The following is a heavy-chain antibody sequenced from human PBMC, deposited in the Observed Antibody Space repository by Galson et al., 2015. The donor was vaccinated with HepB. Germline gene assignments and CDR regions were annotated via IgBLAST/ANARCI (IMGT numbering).Heavy chain of an antibody. CDR2: ISSSSSTI. V-gene: IGHV3-48*02. CDR3: ARDYDFWSGYYTKTYGMDV. CDR1: GFIFSSYS. D-gene: IGHD3-3*01. Sequence: SLRLSCAASGFIFSSYSMNWVRQAPGKGLEWVSYISSSSSTIYYADSVKGRFTISRDNAKNSLYLQMNSLRDEDTAVYYCARDYDFWSGYYTKTYGMDVWGQGTTVTVSS. J-gene: IGHJ6*02.